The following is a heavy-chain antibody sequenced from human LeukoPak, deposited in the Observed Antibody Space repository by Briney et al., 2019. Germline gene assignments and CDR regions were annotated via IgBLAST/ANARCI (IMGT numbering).Heavy chain of an antibody. V-gene: IGHV3-74*01. Sequence: GGSLRLSCAASGFTFSSYWMHWIRQAPGKGLVWVSRIHSDGIGTSYADSVRGRFTISRDNAKNTVYLQMNSLRAEDTAVYYCARDQGSFDYWGEGTLVTVSS. CDR1: GFTFSSYW. CDR2: IHSDGIGT. CDR3: ARDQGSFDY. J-gene: IGHJ4*02.